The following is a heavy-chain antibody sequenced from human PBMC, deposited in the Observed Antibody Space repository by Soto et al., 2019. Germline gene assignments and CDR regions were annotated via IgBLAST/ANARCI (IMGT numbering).Heavy chain of an antibody. CDR3: TTGGQRDGSYDYVWGEDDWFDP. Sequence: GGSLRLSCAASGFTFSNAWMNWVRQAPGKGLEWVGRIKSKTDGGTTDYAAPVKGRFTISRDDSKNTLYLQMNSLKTEDTAVYYCTTGGQRDGSYDYVWGEDDWFDPWGQGTLVTVSS. CDR1: GFTFSNAW. J-gene: IGHJ5*02. CDR2: IKSKTDGGTT. V-gene: IGHV3-15*07. D-gene: IGHD3-16*01.